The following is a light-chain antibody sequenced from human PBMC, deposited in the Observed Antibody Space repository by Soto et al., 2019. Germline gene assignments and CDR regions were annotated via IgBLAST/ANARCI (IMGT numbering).Light chain of an antibody. CDR2: EVN. V-gene: IGLV2-8*01. Sequence: QSVLTQPPSASGSPGQSVTISCTGTSSDVGGFDYVSWYQQYPGKAPRLMIYEVNERPSGVPDRFSGSKSGNTASLTVSGLQAEDEADYYCSSYTSDNTLVFGGGTKVTVL. CDR1: SSDVGGFDY. J-gene: IGLJ3*02. CDR3: SSYTSDNTLV.